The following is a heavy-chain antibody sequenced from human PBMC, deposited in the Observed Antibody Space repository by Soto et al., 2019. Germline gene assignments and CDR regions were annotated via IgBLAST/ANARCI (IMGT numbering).Heavy chain of an antibody. CDR2: ISFDGRNT. J-gene: IGHJ4*02. V-gene: IGHV3-30*03. CDR1: GFTFSSYG. CDR3: ARDVDADFRTDFDY. Sequence: GESLKISCAASGFTFSSYGMHWVRQAPGKGLEWVAVISFDGRNTYYAASARGRFTISRDNAENSVYLEMDSLRAEDTALYYCARDVDADFRTDFDYWGRGTLVTVSS. D-gene: IGHD4-17*01.